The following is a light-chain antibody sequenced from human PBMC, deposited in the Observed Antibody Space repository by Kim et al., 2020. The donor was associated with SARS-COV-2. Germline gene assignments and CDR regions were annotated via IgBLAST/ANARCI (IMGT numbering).Light chain of an antibody. Sequence: SYELTQPPSVSVSPGQTASISCSGDKLGDKYACWYQQKPGQSPVLVIYQDSQRPSGIPERFSGSNSGNTATLTISGTQARDEADYYCQSWDSSTVVFGGG. CDR2: QDS. V-gene: IGLV3-1*01. J-gene: IGLJ2*01. CDR3: QSWDSSTVV. CDR1: KLGDKY.